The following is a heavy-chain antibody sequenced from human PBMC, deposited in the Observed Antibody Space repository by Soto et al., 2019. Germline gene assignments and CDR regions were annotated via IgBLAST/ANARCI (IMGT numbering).Heavy chain of an antibody. V-gene: IGHV3-11*01. CDR1: GFTFSDYY. CDR2: ISSSGSTI. D-gene: IGHD2-2*01. CDR3: ARDVNRIVVVPAETLDV. J-gene: IGHJ6*04. Sequence: GGSLRLSCAASGFTFSDYYMSWIRQAPGKGLEWVSYISSSGSTIYYADSVKGRFTISRDNAKNSLYLQMNSLRAEDTAVYYCARDVNRIVVVPAETLDVWGKGTTVTVSS.